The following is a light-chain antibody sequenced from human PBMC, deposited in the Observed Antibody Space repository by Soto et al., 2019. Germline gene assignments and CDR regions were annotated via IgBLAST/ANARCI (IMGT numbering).Light chain of an antibody. V-gene: IGKV1-33*01. CDR3: QQSYSIPWT. Sequence: DLPMAQSPSSLSASVGDRGTLTCQASQDISNYLNWYQQKPGKAPKLLIYDASNLETGVPSRFSGSGSGTDFTLTISSLQPEDFATYYCQQSYSIPWTFGQGTKVDIK. CDR2: DAS. CDR1: QDISNY. J-gene: IGKJ1*01.